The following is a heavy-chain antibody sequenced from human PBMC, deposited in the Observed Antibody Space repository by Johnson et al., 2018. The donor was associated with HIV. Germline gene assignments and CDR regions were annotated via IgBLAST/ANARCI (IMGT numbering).Heavy chain of an antibody. Sequence: QMLLVESGGGLVKPGGSLRLSCAASGFTFSSYGMHWVRQAPGKGLEWVAFIRYDGSNKYYADSVKGRFTISRDNSKNTLYLQMNSLGAEDTAVYYCATGVVVTAMNDAFDIWGQGTMVTVSS. CDR1: GFTFSSYG. V-gene: IGHV3-30*02. CDR2: IRYDGSNK. D-gene: IGHD2-21*02. J-gene: IGHJ3*02. CDR3: ATGVVVTAMNDAFDI.